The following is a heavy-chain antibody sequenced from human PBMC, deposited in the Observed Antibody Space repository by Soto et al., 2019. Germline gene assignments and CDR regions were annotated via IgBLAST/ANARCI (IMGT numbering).Heavy chain of an antibody. J-gene: IGHJ3*02. Sequence: QVQLVQSGAEVKKPGASVKVSCKASGYTFTSYAMHWVRQAPGQRLEWMGWINAGNGNTKYSQKFQGRVTITRDTAASTAYMELSSLRSEDTAVYYCARPEQWGAFDIWGQGTMVTVSS. D-gene: IGHD1-26*01. V-gene: IGHV1-3*01. CDR2: INAGNGNT. CDR1: GYTFTSYA. CDR3: ARPEQWGAFDI.